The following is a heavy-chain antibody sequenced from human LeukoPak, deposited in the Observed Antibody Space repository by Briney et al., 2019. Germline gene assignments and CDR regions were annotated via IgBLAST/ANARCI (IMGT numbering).Heavy chain of an antibody. CDR3: ARHRYYYDSSGYYDRP. D-gene: IGHD3-22*01. V-gene: IGHV4-59*01. J-gene: IGHJ5*02. CDR1: GASISSYY. Sequence: SETLSLTCTVSGASISSYYWSWIRQPPGKGLEWIGYIYYSGSTNYNPSLKSRVTISVDTSKNQFSLRLSSVTAADTAVYYCARHRYYYDSSGYYDRPWGQGTLVTVSS. CDR2: IYYSGST.